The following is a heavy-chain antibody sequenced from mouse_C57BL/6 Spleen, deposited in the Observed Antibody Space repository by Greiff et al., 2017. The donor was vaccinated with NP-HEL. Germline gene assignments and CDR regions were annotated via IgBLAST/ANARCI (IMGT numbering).Heavy chain of an antibody. CDR1: GFTFSDYG. J-gene: IGHJ4*01. V-gene: IGHV5-17*01. CDR2: ISSGSSII. Sequence: EVKLMESGGGLVKPGGSLKLSCAASGFTFSDYGMHWVRQAPEKGLEWVAYISSGSSIISYADTVKGRFTISRDNAKNTLFLQMTSLRSEDTAMYYCAKGYGMDYWGQGTSVTVSS. CDR3: AKGYGMDY.